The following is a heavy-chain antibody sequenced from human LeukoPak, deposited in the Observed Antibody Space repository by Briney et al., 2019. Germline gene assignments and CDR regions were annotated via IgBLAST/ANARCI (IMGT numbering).Heavy chain of an antibody. V-gene: IGHV1-8*03. Sequence: ASVKVSCKASGYTFTSYDINWVLQATGQGLEWMGWMNPNSGNTGYAQKFQGRVTITRNTSISTAYMELSSLRSEDTAVYYCARVSNYDFWSGGSNWFNPWGQGTLVTVSS. CDR2: MNPNSGNT. J-gene: IGHJ5*02. CDR3: ARVSNYDFWSGGSNWFNP. D-gene: IGHD3-3*01. CDR1: GYTFTSYD.